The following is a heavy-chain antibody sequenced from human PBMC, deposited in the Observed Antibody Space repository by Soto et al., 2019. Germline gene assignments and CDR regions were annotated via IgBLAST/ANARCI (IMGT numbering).Heavy chain of an antibody. D-gene: IGHD4-17*01. Sequence: SEAFSLTCTVSGGFISSYYWSWSRQPPGRGLEWIGYIYYSGSTNYNPSLKSRVTISVDTSKNQFSLKLSSVTAADTAVYYCAINGGHYYCYMDVWGKGTTVTVSS. CDR2: IYYSGST. CDR1: GGFISSYY. CDR3: AINGGHYYCYMDV. V-gene: IGHV4-59*08. J-gene: IGHJ6*03.